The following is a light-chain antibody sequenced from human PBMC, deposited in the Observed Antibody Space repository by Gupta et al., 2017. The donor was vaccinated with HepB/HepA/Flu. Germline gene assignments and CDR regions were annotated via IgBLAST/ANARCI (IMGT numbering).Light chain of an antibody. V-gene: IGLV2-14*03. CDR3: NSFTSSSTLV. CDR1: SSDVGLYDF. CDR2: DDY. J-gene: IGLJ2*01. Sequence: QSALTQPASVSGSPGQSITISCTGTSSDVGLYDFVSWYQQHPGRAPKLIIYDDYNRPSGVSDRFSGSKSGNTASLTISGLQAEDEADYYCNSFTSSSTLVFGGGTKVTVL.